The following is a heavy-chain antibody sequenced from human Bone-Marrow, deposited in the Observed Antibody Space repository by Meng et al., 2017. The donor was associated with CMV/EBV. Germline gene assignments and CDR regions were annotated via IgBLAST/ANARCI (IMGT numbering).Heavy chain of an antibody. CDR2: ISYDGSTK. CDR1: FRNSG. J-gene: IGHJ4*02. Sequence: FRNSGMHWARQAPGKGLEWVAVISYDGSTKYYADSVKGRFTISRDNSKNTLYLQMNSLRVEDTAVYYCAKDSKAHPMVRGASYYFDYWGQGTLVTVSS. D-gene: IGHD3-10*01. V-gene: IGHV3-30*18. CDR3: AKDSKAHPMVRGASYYFDY.